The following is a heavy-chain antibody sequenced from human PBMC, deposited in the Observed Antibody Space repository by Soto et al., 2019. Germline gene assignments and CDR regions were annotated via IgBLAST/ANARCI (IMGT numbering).Heavy chain of an antibody. V-gene: IGHV4-30-4*01. J-gene: IGHJ5*02. Sequence: PSETLSLTCTVSGGSISAGDYYWNWIRQPPGKGLERIGYIYYTGTTKYNPSLKSRATLPVDTSKNRFSLNLTSVTAADSAVYYCARGDWFHPWGPGTLVTVSS. CDR3: ARGDWFHP. CDR2: IYYTGTT. CDR1: GGSISAGDYY.